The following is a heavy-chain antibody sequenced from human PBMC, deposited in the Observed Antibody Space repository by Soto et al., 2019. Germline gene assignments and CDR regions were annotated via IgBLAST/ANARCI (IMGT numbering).Heavy chain of an antibody. Sequence: SETLSLTCAVSGGSISSRNWWSWVRQPPGKGLEWIGEIYHSGSTNYNPSLKSRVTISVDTSKNLFSLKLSSVTAADTAVYYCARDLRFRGFYGMDVWGQGTTVTVSS. V-gene: IGHV4-4*02. CDR2: IYHSGST. D-gene: IGHD3-10*01. CDR1: GGSISSRNW. J-gene: IGHJ6*02. CDR3: ARDLRFRGFYGMDV.